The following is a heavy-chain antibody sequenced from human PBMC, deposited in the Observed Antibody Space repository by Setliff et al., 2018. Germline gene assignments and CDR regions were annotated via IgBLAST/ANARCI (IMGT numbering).Heavy chain of an antibody. D-gene: IGHD3-10*01. J-gene: IGHJ5*02. Sequence: SETLSLTCAVSGGSISSGGYSWSWIRQPPGKGLEWIGYIYHSGSTYYNPPLKSRVTISVDRSKNQFSLKLSSVTAADTAVYYCARGLGHYYGSGTRQRWFDPWGQGTLVTVSS. CDR1: GGSISSGGYS. CDR2: IYHSGST. V-gene: IGHV4-30-2*01. CDR3: ARGLGHYYGSGTRQRWFDP.